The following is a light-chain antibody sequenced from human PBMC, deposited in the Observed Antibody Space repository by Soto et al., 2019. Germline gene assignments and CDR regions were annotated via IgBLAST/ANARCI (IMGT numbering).Light chain of an antibody. CDR1: SSDVGGYNY. CDR2: DVT. V-gene: IGLV2-11*01. Sequence: QSALTQPRSVSGSPGQSVTISFTGTSSDVGGYNYVSWYEQHPVKAPKLMIYDVTKRPSGVPDRFSGSKSVNTASLTISGLQAEDEADYYCCSYAGSYTWVFGTGTKVTVL. J-gene: IGLJ1*01. CDR3: CSYAGSYTWV.